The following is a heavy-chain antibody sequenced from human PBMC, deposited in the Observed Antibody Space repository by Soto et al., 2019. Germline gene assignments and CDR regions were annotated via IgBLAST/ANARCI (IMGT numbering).Heavy chain of an antibody. D-gene: IGHD1-1*01. Sequence: SETLSLSCTVCGGSISSYYWSWIRQPPGKGLEWIGYIYYSGSTNYNPSLKSRVTISVDTSKNQFSLKLSSVTAADTAVYYCARAVKTGRGTFAFDIWGQGTMVTVSS. CDR2: IYYSGST. CDR3: ARAVKTGRGTFAFDI. V-gene: IGHV4-59*01. CDR1: GGSISSYY. J-gene: IGHJ3*02.